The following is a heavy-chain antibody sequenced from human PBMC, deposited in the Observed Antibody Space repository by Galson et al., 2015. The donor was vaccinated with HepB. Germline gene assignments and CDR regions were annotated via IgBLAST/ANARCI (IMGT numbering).Heavy chain of an antibody. CDR1: GFTFHTYA. V-gene: IGHV3-23*01. J-gene: IGHJ3*02. D-gene: IGHD3-16*02. CDR3: VKLGHHYVWGSYRYDAFEI. CDR2: VSDSGYTT. Sequence: SLRLSCAASGFTFHTYAMSWVRQVPGKGLEWVSVVSDSGYTTYYEDSVKGRFTISRDNSNNTLSLQMDRVRAEDTAKYYCVKLGHHYVWGSYRYDAFEIWGQGTMVTVSS.